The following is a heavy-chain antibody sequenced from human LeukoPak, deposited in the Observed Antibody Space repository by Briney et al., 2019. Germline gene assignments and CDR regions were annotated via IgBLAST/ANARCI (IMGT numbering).Heavy chain of an antibody. V-gene: IGHV1-2*02. J-gene: IGHJ4*02. Sequence: ASVKVSCKASGYTFTGYYMHWVRQAPGQGLEWMGWINPNSGGTNYAQKFQGGVTMTRDTSISTAYMELSRLRSDDTAVYYCARVPGYCTNGVCYTFDYWGQGTLVTVSS. CDR1: GYTFTGYY. CDR2: INPNSGGT. CDR3: ARVPGYCTNGVCYTFDY. D-gene: IGHD2-8*01.